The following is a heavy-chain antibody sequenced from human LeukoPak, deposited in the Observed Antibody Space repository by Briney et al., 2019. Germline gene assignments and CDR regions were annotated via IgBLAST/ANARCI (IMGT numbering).Heavy chain of an antibody. Sequence: HPGGSLRLSCAASGFTVSTSYMSWVRQAPGRGLEWVSVIYAGGTTYYADSVKGRFTISRDNSQNTVYLQMSSLRAEDTAVYYCARGIQWLVPDRWGQGTLVTVSS. D-gene: IGHD6-19*01. V-gene: IGHV3-66*01. CDR2: IYAGGTT. CDR3: ARGIQWLVPDR. J-gene: IGHJ5*02. CDR1: GFTVSTSY.